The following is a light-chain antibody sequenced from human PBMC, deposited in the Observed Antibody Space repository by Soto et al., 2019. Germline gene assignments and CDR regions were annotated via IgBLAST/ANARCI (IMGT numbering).Light chain of an antibody. Sequence: QSVLTQPPSASGSPGQSVTISCTGTSSDVGTYNYVSWYQQYPGKAPKLMIYEVTKRPSGVPDRFSGSKSGNTASLTVSGLQAEDEADYYCSSYAGSSNWVFGGGTKVTVL. CDR2: EVT. V-gene: IGLV2-8*01. CDR3: SSYAGSSNWV. J-gene: IGLJ3*02. CDR1: SSDVGTYNY.